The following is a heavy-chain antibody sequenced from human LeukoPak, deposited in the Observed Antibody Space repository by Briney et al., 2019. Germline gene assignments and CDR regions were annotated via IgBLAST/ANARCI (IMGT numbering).Heavy chain of an antibody. J-gene: IGHJ3*02. CDR1: GGTFSSYA. Sequence: SVKVSCKASGGTFSSYAISWVRQAPGQGLEWMGGIFPIFGTANYAQKFQGRVTITADESTSTAYMELSSLRSEDTAVYYCAREGYCSSTSCPDAFDIWGQGTMVTVSS. D-gene: IGHD2-2*01. CDR3: AREGYCSSTSCPDAFDI. CDR2: IFPIFGTA. V-gene: IGHV1-69*13.